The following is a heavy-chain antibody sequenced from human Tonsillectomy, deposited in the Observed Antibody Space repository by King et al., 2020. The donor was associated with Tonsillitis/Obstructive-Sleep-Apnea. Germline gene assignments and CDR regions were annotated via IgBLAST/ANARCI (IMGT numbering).Heavy chain of an antibody. V-gene: IGHV1-18*01. CDR1: GYSFGDYC. CDR3: ARNLGVGATKYFDS. CDR2: ISAFHSKT. Sequence: VQLVESGTEVKKPGAPGNVSCKASGYSFGDYCIAWVRQAPGQGREWVGWISAFHSKTDYAEMFLDRVTMTTDTATKTAYMDLGGLGSEDTAVYYCARNLGVGATKYFDSWGQGTLVTVSS. J-gene: IGHJ4*02. D-gene: IGHD1-26*01.